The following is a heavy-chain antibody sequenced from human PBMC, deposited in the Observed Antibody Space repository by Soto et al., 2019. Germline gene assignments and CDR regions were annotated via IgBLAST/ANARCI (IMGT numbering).Heavy chain of an antibody. Sequence: SQTLSLTCAISGDSVSTNSATRDWIRQSPSRGLEWLGRTYYRSKWYNDYAVSVKGRITISPDTSNNQFSLQLNSVTPDDTAVYYCARLVGNSWLDSWGQGTLVTVSS. D-gene: IGHD2-2*01. J-gene: IGHJ5*01. CDR1: GDSVSTNSAT. V-gene: IGHV6-1*01. CDR2: TYYRSKWYN. CDR3: ARLVGNSWLDS.